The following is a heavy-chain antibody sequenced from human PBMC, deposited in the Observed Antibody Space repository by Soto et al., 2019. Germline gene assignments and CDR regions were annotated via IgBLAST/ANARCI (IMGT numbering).Heavy chain of an antibody. CDR2: IIPIFGTA. D-gene: IGHD6-19*01. CDR3: ARDGLPSDDSSGWYVPSTRGYFDY. CDR1: GGTFSSYA. J-gene: IGHJ4*02. V-gene: IGHV1-69*01. Sequence: QVQLVQSGAEVKKPGSSVKVSCKASGGTFSSYAISWVRQAPGQGLEWMGGIIPIFGTANYAQKFQGRVTITADESTSTAYMELSSLRSEDTAVYYCARDGLPSDDSSGWYVPSTRGYFDYWGQGTLVTVSS.